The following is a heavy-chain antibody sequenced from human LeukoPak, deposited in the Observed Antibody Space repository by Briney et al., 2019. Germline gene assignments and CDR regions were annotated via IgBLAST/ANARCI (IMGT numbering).Heavy chain of an antibody. J-gene: IGHJ2*01. CDR3: AKDQGTFLYFDL. Sequence: GGSLRLSCAASGFTFSSYGMHWVRQAPGKGLEWVAFIRYDGSNKYYADSVKGRFTISRDNSKNTLYLQMNSLRAEDTAVYYCAKDQGTFLYFDLWGRGTLVTVSS. CDR1: GFTFSSYG. CDR2: IRYDGSNK. V-gene: IGHV3-30*02. D-gene: IGHD3-10*01.